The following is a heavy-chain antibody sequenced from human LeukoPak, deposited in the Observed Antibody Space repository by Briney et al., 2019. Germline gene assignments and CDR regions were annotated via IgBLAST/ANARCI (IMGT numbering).Heavy chain of an antibody. CDR3: AYSEVASFDY. J-gene: IGHJ4*02. CDR2: ISSSSTI. V-gene: IGHV3-48*04. D-gene: IGHD2-15*01. Sequence: GGSLRLSCAASGFTFSSYSMNWVRQAPGKGLEWVSYISSSSTIYYADSVKGRFTISRDNAKNSLYLQMNSLRAEDTAVYYCAYSEVASFDYWGQGTLVTVSS. CDR1: GFTFSSYS.